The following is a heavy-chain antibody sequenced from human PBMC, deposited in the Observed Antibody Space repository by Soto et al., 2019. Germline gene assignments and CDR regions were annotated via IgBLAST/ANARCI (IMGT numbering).Heavy chain of an antibody. V-gene: IGHV3-23*01. D-gene: IGHD6-13*01. CDR1: GFTFSSYA. CDR2: ISGSGGST. CDR3: AKDLGSWYPYFDY. J-gene: IGHJ4*02. Sequence: PGGSLRVSCAASGFTFSSYARSWVRQAPGKGLEWVSAISGSGGSTYYADSVKGRFTISRDNSKNTLYLQMNSLRAEDTAVYYCAKDLGSWYPYFDYWGQGTLVTVSS.